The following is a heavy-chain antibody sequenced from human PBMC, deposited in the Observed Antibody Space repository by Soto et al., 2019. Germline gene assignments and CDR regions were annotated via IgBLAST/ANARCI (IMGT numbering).Heavy chain of an antibody. CDR2: INPNSGGT. CDR3: AKSCGSSFHC. J-gene: IGHJ4*02. D-gene: IGHD6-6*01. CDR1: GETFTGYY. V-gene: IGHV1-2*02. Sequence: ASVKVSCKACGETFTGYYMHWVRQAGGQGLEWMGWINPNSGGTNYAQKFQGRVTMTRDTSISTAYMELSRLRSDDTAVYYCAKSCGSSFHCWGQGTSVPLSS.